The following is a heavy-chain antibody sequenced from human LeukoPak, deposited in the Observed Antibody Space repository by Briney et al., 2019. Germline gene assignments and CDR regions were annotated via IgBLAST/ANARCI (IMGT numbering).Heavy chain of an antibody. CDR2: MQNSGTS. D-gene: IGHD3-22*01. Sequence: SQTLSLTCTVYGGSISSQYWFWIRQPQGKGLEWIGYMQNSGTSSYNPSLESRVTISIDTSKNQFSLKLRSVTPADTAVYYCARGVSYWGQGTLVTVSS. CDR3: ARGVSY. CDR1: GGSISSQY. V-gene: IGHV4-59*11. J-gene: IGHJ4*02.